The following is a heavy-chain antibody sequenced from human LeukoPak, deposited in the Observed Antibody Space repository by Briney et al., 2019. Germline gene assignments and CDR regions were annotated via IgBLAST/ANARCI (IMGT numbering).Heavy chain of an antibody. CDR1: GFTFSNYW. CDR2: IKQDGSQK. CDR3: ARDKYTNSWSGSSFDY. V-gene: IGHV3-7*01. D-gene: IGHD6-13*01. J-gene: IGHJ4*02. Sequence: PGGSLRLSCAASGFTFSNYWMGWARQAPGRGLEWVASIKQDGSQKYYVDSVKGRFTISRDNAKNPLYLQMNSLRAEDTAVYYCARDKYTNSWSGSSFDYWGQGTLVTVSS.